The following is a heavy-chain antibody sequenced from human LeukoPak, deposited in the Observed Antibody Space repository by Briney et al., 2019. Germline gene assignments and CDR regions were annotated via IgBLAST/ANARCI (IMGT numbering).Heavy chain of an antibody. D-gene: IGHD6-13*01. CDR3: TRMYSESSSWALDY. J-gene: IGHJ4*02. V-gene: IGHV3-49*04. CDR2: IRSKPYGGTT. CDR1: GLTFGDHA. Sequence: GGSRRPSCTTSGLTFGDHAMSWVRQAPGKGLEWVGFIRSKPYGGTTEYAASVKGRFSISRDDSKSIAYLQMNSPKTEDTAVYYCTRMYSESSSWALDYWGQGTLVTVSS.